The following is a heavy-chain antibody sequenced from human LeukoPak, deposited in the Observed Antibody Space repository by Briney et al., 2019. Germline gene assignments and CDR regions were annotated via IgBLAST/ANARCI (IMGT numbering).Heavy chain of an antibody. CDR1: GYTFTCYY. D-gene: IGHD2-2*02. V-gene: IGHV1-2*02. Sequence: ASVKVSCKASGYTFTCYYMHWVRQAPGQGLEWMGWINPNSGGTNYAQKFQGRVTMTRDTSISTAYMELSRLRSDDTAVYYCARDRYCSSTSCYSIGAFDIWGQGTMVTVSS. CDR3: ARDRYCSSTSCYSIGAFDI. CDR2: INPNSGGT. J-gene: IGHJ3*02.